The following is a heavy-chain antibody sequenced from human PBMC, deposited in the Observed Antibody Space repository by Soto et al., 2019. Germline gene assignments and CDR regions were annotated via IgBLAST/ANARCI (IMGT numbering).Heavy chain of an antibody. V-gene: IGHV3-23*01. CDR2: ISVSGHST. CDR3: AKPATVPTTFSHHGIDV. J-gene: IGHJ6*02. D-gene: IGHD4-17*01. Sequence: VGSLRLSCAASGFSFSSYAMSWVRQSPGRGLEWVSTISVSGHSTSYADSVKGRFTISRDNPKNTLYLQMNSLTAEDAAVYYCAKPATVPTTFSHHGIDVWGQGTTVTVSS. CDR1: GFSFSSYA.